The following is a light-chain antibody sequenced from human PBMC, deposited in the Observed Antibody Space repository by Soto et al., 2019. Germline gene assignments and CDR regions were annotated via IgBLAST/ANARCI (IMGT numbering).Light chain of an antibody. CDR2: EVS. Sequence: QSVLTQPGFVSGSPGQSVTISRTGTSSDVGGYNYVSWYQQHPGKAPKLMIYEVSNRPSGVSNRFSGSKSGNTASLTISGLQAEDEADYYCSSYTSSSPYVFGTGTKVTVL. CDR1: SSDVGGYNY. V-gene: IGLV2-14*01. J-gene: IGLJ1*01. CDR3: SSYTSSSPYV.